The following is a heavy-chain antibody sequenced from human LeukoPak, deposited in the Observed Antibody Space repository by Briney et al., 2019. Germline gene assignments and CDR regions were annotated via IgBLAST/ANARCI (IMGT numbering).Heavy chain of an antibody. CDR1: GFTFSNHA. J-gene: IGHJ4*02. Sequence: GGSLRLSCAASGFTFSNHAMSWVRQTPGKGLQWISVISGSGRTTEYADSVKGRFTISRDNSKNTLSLQMNSLRVEDTAIYHCVKNVVVKRYIDYWGQGTLVTVSS. D-gene: IGHD2-15*01. CDR3: VKNVVVKRYIDY. V-gene: IGHV3-23*01. CDR2: ISGSGRTT.